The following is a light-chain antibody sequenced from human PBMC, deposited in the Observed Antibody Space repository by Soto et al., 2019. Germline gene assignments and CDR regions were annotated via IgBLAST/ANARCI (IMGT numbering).Light chain of an antibody. J-gene: IGLJ1*01. V-gene: IGLV2-14*01. CDR1: SSDVGGYNY. Sequence: LTQPASVSGSPGQSITISCTGTSSDVGGYNYVSWYQQHPGKAPKLMIYDVSNRPSGVSNRFSGSKSGNTASLTISGLQAEDGADYSCSSYTSRSTLYVFGTGTKVTVL. CDR2: DVS. CDR3: SSYTSRSTLYV.